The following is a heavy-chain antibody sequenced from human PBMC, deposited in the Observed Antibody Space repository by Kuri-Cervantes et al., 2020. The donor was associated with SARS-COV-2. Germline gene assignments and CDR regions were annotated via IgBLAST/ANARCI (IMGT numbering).Heavy chain of an antibody. J-gene: IGHJ6*03. CDR2: IYYSGST. V-gene: IGHV4-39*01. D-gene: IGHD1-1*01. CDR3: ARGRMGLERSGLGNYYMDV. CDR1: GGSISSSSYY. Sequence: SETLSLTCTVSGGSISSSSYYWGWIRQPPGKGLEWIGSIYYSGSTYYNPSLKSRVTISVDTSKNQFSLKLSSVTAADTAVYYCARGRMGLERSGLGNYYMDVWGKGTTVTVSS.